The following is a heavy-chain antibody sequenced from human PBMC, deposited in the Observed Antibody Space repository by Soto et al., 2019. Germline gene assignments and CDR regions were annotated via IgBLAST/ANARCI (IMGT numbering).Heavy chain of an antibody. CDR1: GFTFSSYE. V-gene: IGHV3-48*03. CDR2: ISSSGSTI. J-gene: IGHJ5*02. CDR3: ARSYSGSYRAYNWFEP. Sequence: GGSMRLSCAASGFTFSSYEMNWVRQAPGKGLEWVSYISSSGSTIYYADSVKGRFTISRDNAKNSLYLQMNSLRAEDTAVYYCARSYSGSYRAYNWFEPWGQGTRVIASS. D-gene: IGHD1-26*01.